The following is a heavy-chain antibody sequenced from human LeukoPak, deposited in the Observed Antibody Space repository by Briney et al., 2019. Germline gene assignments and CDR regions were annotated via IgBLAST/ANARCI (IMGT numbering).Heavy chain of an antibody. D-gene: IGHD6-13*01. V-gene: IGHV3-23*01. CDR1: GFTFSSYA. CDR2: ISGSGGST. CDR3: ATGRRLSSSSLPFDY. Sequence: GGSLRLSCAASGFTFSSYAMSWVRQAPGKGLEWVSAISGSGGSTYYADSVKGRFTISRDNSKNTLYLQMNSLRAEDTAVYYCATGRRLSSSSLPFDYWGQGTLVTVSS. J-gene: IGHJ4*02.